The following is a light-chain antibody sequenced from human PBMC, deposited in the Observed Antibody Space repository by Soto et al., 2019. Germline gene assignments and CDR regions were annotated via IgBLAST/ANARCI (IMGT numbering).Light chain of an antibody. Sequence: DIQMTQSPSTLSASVWDRVTITCRASQNIERWLAWYQQKPGKAPKLLLYDVSSLESGVPSRFSGSGSGTDFTLTISSLEPEDFAVYYCQQHFNGPITFGQGTRLEIK. V-gene: IGKV1-5*01. CDR2: DVS. J-gene: IGKJ5*01. CDR1: QNIERW. CDR3: QQHFNGPIT.